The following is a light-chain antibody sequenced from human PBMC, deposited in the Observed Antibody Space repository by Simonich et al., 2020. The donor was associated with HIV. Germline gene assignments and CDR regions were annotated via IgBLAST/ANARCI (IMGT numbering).Light chain of an antibody. CDR3: QQYYSTPPT. CDR2: WAS. CDR1: RTILYSSNNKNY. V-gene: IGKV4-1*01. Sequence: DIVMTQSPDSLAVSLGERATINCTSSRTILYSSNNKNYLAWYQQKPGQPPKLLIYWASTREAGVPDRFSASVSGTDFTLTISSRQAEDLAVYSCQQYYSTPPTFGQGTKVEIK. J-gene: IGKJ1*01.